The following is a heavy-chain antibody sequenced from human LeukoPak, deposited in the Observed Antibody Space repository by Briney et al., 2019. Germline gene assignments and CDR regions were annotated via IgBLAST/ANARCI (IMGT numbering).Heavy chain of an antibody. CDR2: ISSSSSYI. Sequence: GGSLRLSCAASGFTFTSYSMNWVRQAPGKGLEWVSSISSSSSYIYYADSVKGRFTISRDNAKNSLYLQMNSLRAEDTAVYYCARGSLGIAMIVDYYFDYWGQGTLVTVSS. D-gene: IGHD3-22*01. CDR1: GFTFTSYS. J-gene: IGHJ4*02. V-gene: IGHV3-21*01. CDR3: ARGSLGIAMIVDYYFDY.